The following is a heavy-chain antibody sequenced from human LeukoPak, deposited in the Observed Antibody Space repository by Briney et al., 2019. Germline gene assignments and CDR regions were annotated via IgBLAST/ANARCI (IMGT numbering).Heavy chain of an antibody. J-gene: IGHJ6*03. CDR2: IYYSGST. CDR1: GGSISSSSYY. CDR3: ARGIVPGVVAATSKGPKYYYMDV. Sequence: SETLSLTCTVSGGSISSSSYYWGWIRQPPGKGLEWIGSIYYSGSTYYNPSLKSRVTISVDTSKNQFSLKLSSVTAADTAVYYCARGIVPGVVAATSKGPKYYYMDVWGKGTTVTVSS. D-gene: IGHD2-15*01. V-gene: IGHV4-39*07.